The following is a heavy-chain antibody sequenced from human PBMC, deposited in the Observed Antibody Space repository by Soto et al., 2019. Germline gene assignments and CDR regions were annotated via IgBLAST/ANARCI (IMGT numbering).Heavy chain of an antibody. V-gene: IGHV3-23*01. CDR1: GFTFSSYG. CDR3: VRRIAAPCFDP. Sequence: GGSLRLSCAASGFTFSSYGMHWVRQAPGKGLEWVAAITASGVGTYYADSVKGRFTVSRDNSKNTLYLQMNSLRAEDTAVYYCVRRIAAPCFDPWGQGTLVTVSS. J-gene: IGHJ5*02. CDR2: ITASGVGT. D-gene: IGHD2-21*01.